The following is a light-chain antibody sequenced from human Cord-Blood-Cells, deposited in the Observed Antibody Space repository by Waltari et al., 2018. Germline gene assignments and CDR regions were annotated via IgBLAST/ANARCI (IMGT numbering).Light chain of an antibody. CDR1: QSVSSY. V-gene: IGKV3-11*01. CDR2: DAS. J-gene: IGKJ2*01. Sequence: DIVLTQSPATLPLSPGEGATLSCSASQSVSSYLAWYQQKPGQAPRLLIYDASNRATGIPARFSGSGSGTDFTLTISSLEPEDFAVYYCQQRSNWPSYTFGQGTKLEIK. CDR3: QQRSNWPSYT.